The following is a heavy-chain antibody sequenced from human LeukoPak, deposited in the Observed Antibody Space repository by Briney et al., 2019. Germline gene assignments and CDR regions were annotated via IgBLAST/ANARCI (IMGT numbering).Heavy chain of an antibody. CDR1: GGSISISSYY. CDR3: ARGATHPTYDYVSNGFDY. D-gene: IGHD3-16*01. J-gene: IGHJ4*02. CDR2: IDYSGST. V-gene: IGHV4-39*07. Sequence: SETLSLTCTVSGGSISISSYYWGWVRRPPGKGLEWIGGIDYSGSTYYNPSLKSRVTISVDTSNNQFSLKLSSVTPADTAVYYCARGATHPTYDYVSNGFDYWGQGTLVTVSS.